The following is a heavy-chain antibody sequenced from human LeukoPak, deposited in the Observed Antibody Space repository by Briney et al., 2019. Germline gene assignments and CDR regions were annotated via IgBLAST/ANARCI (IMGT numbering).Heavy chain of an antibody. Sequence: GGSLRLSCAASGFTFRSYWMSWVRQAPGKGLEWVANIKQDGSEKYYVDSVKGRFTISRDNAKNSLYLQMNSLRAEDTAVYYCARDSGYSGYNDYWGQGTLVTVSS. CDR3: ARDSGYSGYNDY. CDR1: GFTFRSYW. D-gene: IGHD5-12*01. J-gene: IGHJ4*02. V-gene: IGHV3-7*01. CDR2: IKQDGSEK.